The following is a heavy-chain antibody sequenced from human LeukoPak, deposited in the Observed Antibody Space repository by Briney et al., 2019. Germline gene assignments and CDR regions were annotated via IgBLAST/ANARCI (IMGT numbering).Heavy chain of an antibody. Sequence: GGSLRLSCAASGFTFSSYSMNWVRQAPGKGLEWVSYISSSSSTIYYADSVKGRFTISRDNAKNSLYLQMSSLRAEDTAVYYCARDWLAVAGFFDYWGQGTLVTVSS. V-gene: IGHV3-48*01. J-gene: IGHJ4*02. CDR2: ISSSSSTI. CDR3: ARDWLAVAGFFDY. D-gene: IGHD6-19*01. CDR1: GFTFSSYS.